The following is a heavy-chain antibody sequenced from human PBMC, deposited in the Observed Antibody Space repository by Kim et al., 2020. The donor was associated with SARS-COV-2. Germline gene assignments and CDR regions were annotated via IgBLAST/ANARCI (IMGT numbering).Heavy chain of an antibody. Sequence: GGSLRLSCAASGFTFSSYWMSWVRQAPGKGLEWVANIKQDGSEKYYVDSVKGRFTISRDNAKNSLYLQMNSLRAEDTAVYYCARDMGCSGYDGKDYYYYYGMGVWGQGTTVTVSS. J-gene: IGHJ6*02. V-gene: IGHV3-7*03. CDR1: GFTFSSYW. CDR3: ARDMGCSGYDGKDYYYYYGMGV. D-gene: IGHD5-12*01. CDR2: IKQDGSEK.